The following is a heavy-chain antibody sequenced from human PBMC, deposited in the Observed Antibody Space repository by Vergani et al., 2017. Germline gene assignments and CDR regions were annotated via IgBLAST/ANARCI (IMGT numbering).Heavy chain of an antibody. CDR2: FDPEHGEV. CDR1: GYSLTELT. J-gene: IGHJ4*02. CDR3: AIVTDYYESSGYYLDY. Sequence: QVQLVQSGSEVRKPGASVKVSCQVSGYSLTELTIHWVRQAPGKGLEWMGGFDPEHGEVTFAHHIQGRVTMTEDRSTDTAYMELSNLGPEDTALYYCAIVTDYYESSGYYLDYGGQGTLVTVSA. V-gene: IGHV1-24*01. D-gene: IGHD3-22*01.